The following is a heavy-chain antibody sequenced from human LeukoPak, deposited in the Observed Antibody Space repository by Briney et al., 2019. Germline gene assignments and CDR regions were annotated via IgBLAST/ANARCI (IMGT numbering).Heavy chain of an antibody. J-gene: IGHJ4*02. V-gene: IGHV3-11*04. CDR1: GFTFSDYY. Sequence: PGGSLRLSCGASGFTFSDYYMSWIRQAPGKGLEWVSYISSSGGTISYADSVKGRFTISRDNAKNSLYLQMNSLRADDTAVYYCARDTRCSDSSCPLGYWGQGTLVTVSS. CDR3: ARDTRCSDSSCPLGY. D-gene: IGHD2-15*01. CDR2: ISSSGGTI.